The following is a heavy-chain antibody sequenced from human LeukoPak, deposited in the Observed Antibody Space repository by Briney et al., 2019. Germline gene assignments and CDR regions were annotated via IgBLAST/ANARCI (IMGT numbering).Heavy chain of an antibody. CDR3: ARDRYYYGSGSYGDY. V-gene: IGHV1-18*04. D-gene: IGHD3-10*01. CDR2: ISAYNGNT. Sequence: ASVKVSCKASGYTFTRYGISWARQAPGQGLEWMGWISAYNGNTNYAQKLQGRVTMTTDTSTSTAYMELRSLRSDDTAVYYCARDRYYYGSGSYGDYWGQGTLVTVSS. CDR1: GYTFTRYG. J-gene: IGHJ4*02.